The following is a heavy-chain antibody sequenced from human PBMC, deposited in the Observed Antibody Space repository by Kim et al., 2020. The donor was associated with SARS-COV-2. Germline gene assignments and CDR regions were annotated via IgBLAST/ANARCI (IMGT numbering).Heavy chain of an antibody. V-gene: IGHV3-23*01. D-gene: IGHD6-13*01. CDR2: ISGSGGST. J-gene: IGHJ4*02. Sequence: GGSLRLSCAASGFTFSSYAMSWVRQAPGKGLEWVSAISGSGGSTYYADSVKGRFTISRDNSKNTLYLQMNSLRAEDTAVYYCATDLGLYSSSWYFDYWGQGTLVTVSS. CDR3: ATDLGLYSSSWYFDY. CDR1: GFTFSSYA.